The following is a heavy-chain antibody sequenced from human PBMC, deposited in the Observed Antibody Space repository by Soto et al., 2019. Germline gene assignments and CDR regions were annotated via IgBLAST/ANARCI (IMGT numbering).Heavy chain of an antibody. CDR3: ARDGDVNTGFGKDY. V-gene: IGHV3-33*01. Sequence: QVQLVESGGGVVQPGRSLRLSCAASGFTFSNYGMHWVRQAPGKGLEWVAFIWYDGGNKYYAESVKGRFTISRDNSKSTLYLQMNSLRAEDTAVYYCARDGDVNTGFGKDYWGQGTLVTVSS. J-gene: IGHJ4*02. D-gene: IGHD3-16*01. CDR1: GFTFSNYG. CDR2: IWYDGGNK.